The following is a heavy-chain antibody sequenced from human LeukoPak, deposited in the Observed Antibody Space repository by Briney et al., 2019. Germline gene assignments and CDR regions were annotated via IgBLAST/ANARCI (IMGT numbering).Heavy chain of an antibody. CDR1: GGSISSYY. Sequence: PSETLSLTCTVSGGSISSYYWSWIRQPPGKGLEWIGYIYYSGSTNYNPSLKSRVTISVGKSKNQFSLKLSSVTAADTAVYYCTRGGDYVDYWGQGTLVTVSS. V-gene: IGHV4-59*01. CDR2: IYYSGST. CDR3: TRGGDYVDY. J-gene: IGHJ4*02.